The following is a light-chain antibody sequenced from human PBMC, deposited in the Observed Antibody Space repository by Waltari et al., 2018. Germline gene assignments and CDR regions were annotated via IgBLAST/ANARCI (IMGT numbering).Light chain of an antibody. CDR2: LGS. Sequence: DILMTQSPLSLPVTPGEPASISCRSSQSLLHSNGYNYLDWYLQKPGQSPQVLIYLGSYRASGVPDRFSGSGSGTDFTLNISRVEAEDVGVYYCMQILQPARTFGQGTRLEIK. V-gene: IGKV2-28*01. CDR1: QSLLHSNGYNY. J-gene: IGKJ2*01. CDR3: MQILQPART.